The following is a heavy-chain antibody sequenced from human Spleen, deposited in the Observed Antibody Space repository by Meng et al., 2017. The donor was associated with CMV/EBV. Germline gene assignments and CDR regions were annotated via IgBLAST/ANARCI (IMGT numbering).Heavy chain of an antibody. D-gene: IGHD3-10*01. Sequence: CAASGFTFSSYSMNWVRQAPGKGLEWVLSISSSSSYIYYADSVKGRFTISRDNAKNSLYLQMNSLRAEDTAVYYCARDSITMVRPFDYWGQGTLVTVSS. CDR1: GFTFSSYS. V-gene: IGHV3-21*01. J-gene: IGHJ4*02. CDR3: ARDSITMVRPFDY. CDR2: ISSSSSYI.